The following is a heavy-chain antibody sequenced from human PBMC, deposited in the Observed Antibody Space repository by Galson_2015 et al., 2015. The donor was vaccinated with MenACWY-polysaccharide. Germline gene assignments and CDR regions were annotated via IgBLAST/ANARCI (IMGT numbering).Heavy chain of an antibody. Sequence: SLRLSCAASGFTFSSYAMSWVRQAPGKGLEWVSAISGRGGSTYYADSVRGRFTISRDNSKNTLYLQMNSLRAEDTAVYYCAKDERSGRFGIFDYWGQGILVTVSS. CDR1: GFTFSSYA. V-gene: IGHV3-23*01. J-gene: IGHJ4*02. D-gene: IGHD6-19*01. CDR3: AKDERSGRFGIFDY. CDR2: ISGRGGST.